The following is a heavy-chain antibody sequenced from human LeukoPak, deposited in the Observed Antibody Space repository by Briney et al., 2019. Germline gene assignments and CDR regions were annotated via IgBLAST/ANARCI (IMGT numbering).Heavy chain of an antibody. CDR1: GFSVSSNY. V-gene: IGHV3-53*01. D-gene: IGHD6-19*01. CDR2: IYSGGST. J-gene: IGHJ4*02. Sequence: PGGSLRLSCAASGFSVSSNYMSCVRQAPGKGLEWVSIIYSGGSTYYADSVKGRFTNSRDDFKHTVYLQMNNLRAEDTAVYYCARASEGSAWYVASWRQGTLVTVSS. CDR3: ARASEGSAWYVAS.